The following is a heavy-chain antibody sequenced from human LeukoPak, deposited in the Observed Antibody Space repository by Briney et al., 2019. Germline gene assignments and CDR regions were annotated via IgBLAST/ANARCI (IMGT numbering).Heavy chain of an antibody. Sequence: SETLSLTCTVSGGSISSSSYYWGWIRQPPGKGREWIGSIYYSGSTYYNPSLKSRVTISVDNSKNQFSLRLSAVTAADTAVYYCASLDNNLGGRYWGQGTLVTVSS. D-gene: IGHD3-16*01. CDR2: IYYSGST. CDR3: ASLDNNLGGRY. V-gene: IGHV4-39*07. CDR1: GGSISSSSYY. J-gene: IGHJ4*02.